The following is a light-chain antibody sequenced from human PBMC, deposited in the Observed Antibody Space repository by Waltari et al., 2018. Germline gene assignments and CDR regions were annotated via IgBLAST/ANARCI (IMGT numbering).Light chain of an antibody. V-gene: IGLV3-19*01. CDR1: SLRRYY. J-gene: IGLJ3*02. CDR2: DRN. Sequence: SSELTQDPAVSVALGQTVRITCQGDSLRRYYASWYQQKPGQAPLLVIYDRNNRPSGIPDRFSGSSSGNTASLTITGAQAEDEADYYCNSRDSNNNHAGLFGGGTRLTVL. CDR3: NSRDSNNNHAGL.